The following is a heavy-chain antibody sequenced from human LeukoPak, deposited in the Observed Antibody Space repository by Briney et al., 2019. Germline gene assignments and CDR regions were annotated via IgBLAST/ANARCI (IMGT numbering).Heavy chain of an antibody. CDR1: GYTFTSYG. V-gene: IGHV1-18*01. Sequence: GASVKVSCKASGYTFTSYGISWLRQPPGQGLEWMGWISAYNGNTNYAQKLQGRLTMTTDTSTSTAYMELRSLRSDDTAVYYCARDHYYDSSGYYYDYWGQGTLVTVSS. CDR3: ARDHYYDSSGYYYDY. D-gene: IGHD3-22*01. CDR2: ISAYNGNT. J-gene: IGHJ4*02.